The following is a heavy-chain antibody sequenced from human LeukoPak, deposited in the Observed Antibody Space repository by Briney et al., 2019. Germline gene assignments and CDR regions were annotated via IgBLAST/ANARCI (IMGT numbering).Heavy chain of an antibody. CDR3: AKVLGSDDDFWSGSLDGGAFDI. D-gene: IGHD3-3*01. Sequence: GGSLRLSCAASGFTFSSYAMSWVRQAPGKGLEWVSAISGSGGSTYYADSVKGRFTISRDNSKNTLYLQMNSLRAEDTAVYYCAKVLGSDDDFWSGSLDGGAFDIWGQGTMVTVSS. V-gene: IGHV3-23*01. J-gene: IGHJ3*02. CDR1: GFTFSSYA. CDR2: ISGSGGST.